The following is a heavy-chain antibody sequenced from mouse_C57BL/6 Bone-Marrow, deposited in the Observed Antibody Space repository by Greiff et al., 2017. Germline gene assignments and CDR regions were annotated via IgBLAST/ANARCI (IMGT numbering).Heavy chain of an antibody. D-gene: IGHD2-4*01. J-gene: IGHJ1*03. Sequence: GGGLVQPKGSLKLSCAASGFSFNTYAMNWVRQAPGKGLEWVARIRSKSNNYATYYADSVKDRFTISRDDSESMLYLQMNNLKTEDTAMYYCVRQYDYDDWYFDVWGTGTTVTVSS. V-gene: IGHV10-1*01. CDR2: IRSKSNNYAT. CDR3: VRQYDYDDWYFDV. CDR1: GFSFNTYA.